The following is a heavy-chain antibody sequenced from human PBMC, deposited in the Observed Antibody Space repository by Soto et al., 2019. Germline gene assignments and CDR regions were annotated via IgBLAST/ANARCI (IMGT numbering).Heavy chain of an antibody. CDR1: GFTFSSYA. J-gene: IGHJ4*02. V-gene: IGHV3-23*01. CDR3: AKDGPPQIVAKKYFDY. CDR2: ISGSGGST. Sequence: PGGSLRLSCAASGFTFSSYAMSWVRQAPGKGLEWVSAISGSGGSTYYADSVKGRFTISRDNSKNTLYLQMNSLRAEDTAVYYCAKDGPPQIVAKKYFDYWGQGTLVTVSS. D-gene: IGHD5-12*01.